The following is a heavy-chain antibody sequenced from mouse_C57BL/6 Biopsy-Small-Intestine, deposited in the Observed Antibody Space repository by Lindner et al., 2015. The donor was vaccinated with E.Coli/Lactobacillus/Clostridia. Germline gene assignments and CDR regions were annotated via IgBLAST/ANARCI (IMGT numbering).Heavy chain of an antibody. CDR1: GFTFSDYG. CDR3: ARQGSGTWFAY. CDR2: ISSGSSTI. V-gene: IGHV5-17*01. D-gene: IGHD3-1*01. J-gene: IGHJ3*01. Sequence: VQLQESGGGLVKPGGSLKLSCAASGFTFSDYGMHWVRQAPEKGLEWVAYISSGSSTIYYADTVKGRFTISRDNAKNTLFLQMTSLRSEDTAMYYCARQGSGTWFAYWGQGTLVTVSA.